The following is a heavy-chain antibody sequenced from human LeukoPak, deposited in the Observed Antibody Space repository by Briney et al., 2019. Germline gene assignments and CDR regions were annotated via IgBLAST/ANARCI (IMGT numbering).Heavy chain of an antibody. J-gene: IGHJ4*02. V-gene: IGHV3-48*02. CDR3: ARGGEFWSGYYPFDS. D-gene: IGHD3-3*01. CDR2: VSRTSSTI. Sequence: GGSLRLSCAASGFTFSSYAMSWVRQAPGKGLEWVSYVSRTSSTIYYADSVKGRFTISRDNAKNSLSLQMNSLRDEDTAVYYCARGGEFWSGYYPFDSWGQGTLVTVSS. CDR1: GFTFSSYA.